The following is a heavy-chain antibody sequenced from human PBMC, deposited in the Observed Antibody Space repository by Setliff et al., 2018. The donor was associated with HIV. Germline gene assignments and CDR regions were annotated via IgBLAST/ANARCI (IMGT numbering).Heavy chain of an antibody. CDR2: INHSGST. Sequence: SETLSLTCAVYGGSFSGYYWSWIRQPPGKGLEWIGEINHSGSTNYNMSLWSRVTKSLDASRNQFSLELISVTAADTAVYYCAGGPGTTSIDYWAQGTLVTVSS. CDR1: GGSFSGYY. D-gene: IGHD1-26*01. V-gene: IGHV4-34*01. J-gene: IGHJ4*02. CDR3: AGGPGTTSIDY.